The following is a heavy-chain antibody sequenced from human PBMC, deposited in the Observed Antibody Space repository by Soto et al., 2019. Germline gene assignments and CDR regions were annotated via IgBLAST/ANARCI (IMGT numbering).Heavy chain of an antibody. J-gene: IGHJ1*01. CDR3: AGSYSSDPAFQH. D-gene: IGHD6-25*01. V-gene: IGHV3-74*01. CDR2: INSDGSST. Sequence: PGGSLRLSCAASGFTFSSYWMHWVRQAPGKGLVWVSRINSDGSSTSYADSVKGRFTISRGNAKNTLYLQMNSLRAEDTAVYYCAGSYSSDPAFQHWGQGTLVTVSS. CDR1: GFTFSSYW.